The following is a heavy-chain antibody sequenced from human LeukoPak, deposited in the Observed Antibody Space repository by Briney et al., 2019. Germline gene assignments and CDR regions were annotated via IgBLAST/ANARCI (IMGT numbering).Heavy chain of an antibody. Sequence: GSSVKISCKASGDTFSSYAISWVRHAPGQGLEWMGGIIPIFGTANYAQKFQGRVTITADKSTSTAYMELSSLRSEDTAVYYCAGPIAAAGRESGYYYGMDVWGKGTTVTVSS. CDR1: GDTFSSYA. J-gene: IGHJ6*04. V-gene: IGHV1-69*06. CDR3: AGPIAAAGRESGYYYGMDV. CDR2: IIPIFGTA. D-gene: IGHD6-13*01.